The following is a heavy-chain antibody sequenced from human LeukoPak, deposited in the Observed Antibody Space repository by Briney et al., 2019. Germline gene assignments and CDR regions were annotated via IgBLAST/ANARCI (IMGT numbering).Heavy chain of an antibody. V-gene: IGHV3-23*01. CDR1: GFTFSSCA. J-gene: IGHJ4*02. CDR2: ISAGGGRT. D-gene: IGHD3-22*01. Sequence: GGSLRLSCAASGFTFSSCAMNWVRQGPGKGLEWVSGISAGGGRTFYADSVKGRFTISRDNSKNTLYLQMNSLKAEDTAIYYCAKDPTDFDSSGQTYFDYWGQGSLVTVSS. CDR3: AKDPTDFDSSGQTYFDY.